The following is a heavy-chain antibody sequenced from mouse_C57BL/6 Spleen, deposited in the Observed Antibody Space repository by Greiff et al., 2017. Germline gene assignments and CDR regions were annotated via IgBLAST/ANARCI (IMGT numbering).Heavy chain of an antibody. D-gene: IGHD1-1*01. Sequence: EVQLQQSGPELVKPGASVKISCKASGYTFTDYYMNWVKQSHGKSLEWIGDINPNNGGPSYNQKFKGKATLTVDKSSSTAYMELRSLTSEDSAVYYCARTYYGSRDCYFDVWGTGTTVTVSS. CDR1: GYTFTDYY. V-gene: IGHV1-26*01. CDR2: INPNNGGP. CDR3: ARTYYGSRDCYFDV. J-gene: IGHJ1*03.